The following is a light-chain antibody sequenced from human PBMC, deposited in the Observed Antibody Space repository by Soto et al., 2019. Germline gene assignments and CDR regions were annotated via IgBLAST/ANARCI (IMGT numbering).Light chain of an antibody. CDR1: QGIGNY. Sequence: DIQMTQSPSSLSASVGARVTITCRASQGIGNYLAWFQQKPGMAPTLLIFASTSLQSGVPSKFSGSGSGTDFTLTITRVQPEDFATYFCQQYNNYPPTFGHGTTVDIK. CDR2: AST. J-gene: IGKJ3*01. CDR3: QQYNNYPPT. V-gene: IGKV1-16*02.